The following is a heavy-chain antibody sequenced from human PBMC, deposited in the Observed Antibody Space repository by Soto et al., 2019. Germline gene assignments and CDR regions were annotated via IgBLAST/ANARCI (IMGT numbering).Heavy chain of an antibody. D-gene: IGHD2-2*02. Sequence: PGGSLRIGSSASGVTFRSYAMHWIRQAPGKGLEYVSAITSNGGSTYYADSVKGRFTISRDNSKNTLYLQMSSLRPEDTAVYYCVKDYTGGVDYWGQGTLVTVPS. J-gene: IGHJ4*02. V-gene: IGHV3-64D*06. CDR1: GVTFRSYA. CDR3: VKDYTGGVDY. CDR2: ITSNGGST.